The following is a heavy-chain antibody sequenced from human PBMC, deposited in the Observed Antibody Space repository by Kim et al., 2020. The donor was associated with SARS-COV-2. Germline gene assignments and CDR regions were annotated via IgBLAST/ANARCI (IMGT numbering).Heavy chain of an antibody. CDR2: ISGVGGST. CDR3: AKDRYCSSSSCYGMGWYFDL. J-gene: IGHJ2*01. D-gene: IGHD2-2*01. CDR1: GFTFSSYA. V-gene: IGHV3-23*01. Sequence: GGSLRLSCAASGFTFSSYAMSWVRQAPGKGLEWVSTISGVGGSTNYAYSVKGRFTISRDNSKNTLYLQMNTLRAEDTAVYYCAKDRYCSSSSCYGMGWYFDLWGRGTLVTVSS.